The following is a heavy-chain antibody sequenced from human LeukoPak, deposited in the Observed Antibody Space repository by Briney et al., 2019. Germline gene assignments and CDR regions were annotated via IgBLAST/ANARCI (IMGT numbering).Heavy chain of an antibody. J-gene: IGHJ4*02. Sequence: PSETLSLTCTVSGGSISSSSYSWGWIRQPPGKGLEWIGSIYYSGSTYYNPSLKSRVTISVDTSKNQFSLKLSSVTAADTAVYYCAVKGEWFGETFDYWGQGTLVTVSS. CDR3: AVKGEWFGETFDY. V-gene: IGHV4-39*01. D-gene: IGHD3-10*01. CDR1: GGSISSSSYS. CDR2: IYYSGST.